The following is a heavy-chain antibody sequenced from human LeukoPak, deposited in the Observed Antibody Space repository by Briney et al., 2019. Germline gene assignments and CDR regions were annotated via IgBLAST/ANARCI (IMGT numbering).Heavy chain of an antibody. Sequence: GGSLRLSCAASGFTFGNYNMHWVRQVPGKGLEWVIFISYDKSNRYYADSVEGRFTISRDNAKNTLYLQMSSLRLEDTAVYYCAKDLGSGSFAFDIWGQGTMVTVSS. V-gene: IGHV3-30*02. J-gene: IGHJ3*02. CDR1: GFTFGNYN. CDR2: ISYDKSNR. D-gene: IGHD3-10*01. CDR3: AKDLGSGSFAFDI.